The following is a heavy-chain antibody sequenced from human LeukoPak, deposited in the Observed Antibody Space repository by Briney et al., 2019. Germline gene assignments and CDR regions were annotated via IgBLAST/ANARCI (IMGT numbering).Heavy chain of an antibody. D-gene: IGHD5-18*01. CDR2: INHSGST. V-gene: IGHV4-34*01. J-gene: IGHJ5*02. CDR1: GGSFSGYY. CDR3: ARGHRYSYGRPWFDP. Sequence: SSETLSLTCAVYGGSFSGYYWSWIRQPPGKGLEWIGEINHSGSTNNNPSLKSRVAISVDTPKNQFSLKLSSVAAADTAVYYCARGHRYSYGRPWFDPWGQGTLVTVSS.